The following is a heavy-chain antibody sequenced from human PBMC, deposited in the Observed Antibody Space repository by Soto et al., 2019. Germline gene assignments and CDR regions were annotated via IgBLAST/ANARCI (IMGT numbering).Heavy chain of an antibody. J-gene: IGHJ6*02. Sequence: QVQLVKSGAEVKKPGASVKVSCKASGYTCTSYGISWVRQAPGQGLEWMGWISAYNGNTNYAQKLQGRVTMTTDTSTSTAYMELRSLRSDDTSVYYCARDRGGYDRYYYYGMDVWGQGTTVTVSS. CDR2: ISAYNGNT. V-gene: IGHV1-18*04. CDR3: ARDRGGYDRYYYYGMDV. CDR1: GYTCTSYG. D-gene: IGHD5-12*01.